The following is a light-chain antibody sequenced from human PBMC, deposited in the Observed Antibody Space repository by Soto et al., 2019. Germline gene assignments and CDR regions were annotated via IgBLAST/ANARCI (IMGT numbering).Light chain of an antibody. CDR3: SPYIRYSPYV. CDR2: AVS. V-gene: IGLV2-14*01. CDR1: SSDVGLYDY. J-gene: IGLJ1*01. Sequence: SVLTQPASVSGSPGQSITISCTGTSSDVGLYDYVSWYQQHPGKAPQLMIYAVSNRPSGVSNRFSASKSGNTASLFISGLQAEDDADYYCSPYIRYSPYVFGSGLKLAVL.